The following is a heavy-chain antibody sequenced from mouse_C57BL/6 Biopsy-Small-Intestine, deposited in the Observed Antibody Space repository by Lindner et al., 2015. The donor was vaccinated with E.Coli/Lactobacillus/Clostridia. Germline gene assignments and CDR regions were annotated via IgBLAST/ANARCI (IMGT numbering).Heavy chain of an antibody. CDR2: ISSGGNTI. D-gene: IGHD1-1*01. J-gene: IGHJ4*01. CDR3: ARWGLLPLYAMDY. V-gene: IGHV5-17*01. Sequence: VQLQESGGGLVKPGGSLKLSCAASGFTFSDYGMHWVRQAPEKGLEWVAYISSGGNTIYYADTVKGRFTISRDNAKNTLFLQMTSLRSEDTAMYYCARWGLLPLYAMDYWGQGTSVTVSS. CDR1: GFTFSDYG.